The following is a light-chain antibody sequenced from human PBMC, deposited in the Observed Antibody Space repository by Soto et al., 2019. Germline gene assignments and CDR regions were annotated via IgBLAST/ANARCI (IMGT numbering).Light chain of an antibody. CDR3: QQYGSLPPYT. Sequence: EIVLTQSPGTLSLSPGERATLSCRASQSVSRYIAWYQQKPGQAPRPLIYGASSRATGLPDKFSGSGSGTDFALTISGLEPEDFAEYYCQQYGSLPPYTFGQGTKLDI. CDR1: QSVSRY. J-gene: IGKJ2*01. CDR2: GAS. V-gene: IGKV3-20*01.